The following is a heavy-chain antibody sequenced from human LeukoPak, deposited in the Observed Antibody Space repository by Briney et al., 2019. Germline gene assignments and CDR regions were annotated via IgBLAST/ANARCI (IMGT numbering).Heavy chain of an antibody. V-gene: IGHV5-51*01. D-gene: IGHD3-10*01. CDR3: ARHYYGSGSYYSSMDY. J-gene: IGHJ4*02. CDR1: GYSFTSYW. CDR2: IYPGDSDT. Sequence: GESLKISCKGSGYSFTSYWIGWVRQMPGKGLEWMGIIYPGDSDTRHSPSFQGQVTISADKSISTAYLQWSSLKASDTAMYYCARHYYGSGSYYSSMDYWGQGTLVTVSS.